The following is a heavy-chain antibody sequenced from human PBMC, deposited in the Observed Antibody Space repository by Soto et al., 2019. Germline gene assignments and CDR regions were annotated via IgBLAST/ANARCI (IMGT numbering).Heavy chain of an antibody. V-gene: IGHV4-59*01. CDR3: ARDFEHYYGSGGYYYGMDV. Sequence: ETLSLTCTVSGGSISSYYWSWIRQPPGKGLEWIGYIYYSGSTNYNPSLKSRVTISVDTSKNQFSLKLSSVTAADTAVYYCARDFEHYYGSGGYYYGMDVWGQGTTVTVPS. CDR2: IYYSGST. D-gene: IGHD3-10*01. CDR1: GGSISSYY. J-gene: IGHJ6*02.